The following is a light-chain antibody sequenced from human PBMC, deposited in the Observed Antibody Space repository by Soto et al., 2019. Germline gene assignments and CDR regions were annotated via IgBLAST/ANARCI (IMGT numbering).Light chain of an antibody. J-gene: IGKJ1*01. CDR1: QSINSW. CDR2: KAS. Sequence: DIQMTQSPSTLSASVGERVTITCRASQSINSWLAWYQQKPGKAPKLLLYKASSLESGVPSRFSGSGSGTEFTLTISSLQPDDFATYYCQQYESYSGTFGQGTKVEIK. CDR3: QQYESYSGT. V-gene: IGKV1-5*03.